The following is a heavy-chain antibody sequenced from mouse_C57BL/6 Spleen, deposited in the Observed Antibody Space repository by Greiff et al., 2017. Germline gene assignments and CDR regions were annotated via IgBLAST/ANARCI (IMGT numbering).Heavy chain of an antibody. CDR2: IDPNSGGT. J-gene: IGHJ4*01. CDR1: GYSFTSYW. D-gene: IGHD3-3*01. CDR3: ARSAPLGDYAMDY. V-gene: IGHV1-72*01. Sequence: QVQLQQPGAELVKPGASVKLSCKASGYSFTSYWMHWVKQRPGRGLEWIGRIDPNSGGTKYNEKFKSKATLTVDKPSSTAYMQRSSLTSEDSAVYYCARSAPLGDYAMDYWGQGTSVTVSS.